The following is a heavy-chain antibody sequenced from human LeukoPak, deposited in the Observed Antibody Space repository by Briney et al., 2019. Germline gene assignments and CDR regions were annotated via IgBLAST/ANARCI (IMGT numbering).Heavy chain of an antibody. CDR3: ALAAAGTLFDY. CDR1: GGSISSYY. Sequence: SETLSLTCTVSGGSISSYYWSWIRQPPGKGLEWIGYIYYSGSTNYNPSLKSRVTISVDTSKSRFSLKLSSVTAADTAVYYCALAAAGTLFDYWGQGTLVTVSS. CDR2: IYYSGST. J-gene: IGHJ4*02. D-gene: IGHD6-13*01. V-gene: IGHV4-59*08.